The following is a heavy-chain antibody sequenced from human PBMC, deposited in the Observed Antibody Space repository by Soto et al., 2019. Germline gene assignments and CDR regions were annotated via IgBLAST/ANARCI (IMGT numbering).Heavy chain of an antibody. V-gene: IGHV3-7*03. Sequence: GGSLRLSCAASGFTFSSYWMSWVRQAPGKGLEWVANIKQEGSKKYYADSVKGRFTISRDNTKNLLYLQMNSLRGEDTAVYYCARDNLTGLLTWGSSGWGKGTRVTVS. J-gene: IGHJ4*02. CDR2: IKQEGSKK. CDR3: ARDNLTGLLTWGSSG. D-gene: IGHD3-9*01. CDR1: GFTFSSYW.